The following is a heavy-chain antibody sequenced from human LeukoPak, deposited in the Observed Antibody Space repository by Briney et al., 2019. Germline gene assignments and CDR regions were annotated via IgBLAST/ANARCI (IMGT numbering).Heavy chain of an antibody. CDR2: IKHDGSEK. V-gene: IGHV3-7*01. J-gene: IGHJ4*02. Sequence: GGSLRLSCAASGFIFTNYFMSWVRQAPGKGLEWVASIKHDGSEKYYVDSVRGRFTISRDNTMNSLYLQMSSLRAEDTAVYYCATDRGWRTSGYYLYYFEYRGQGTLVTYSS. CDR1: GFIFTNYF. CDR3: ATDRGWRTSGYYLYYFEY. D-gene: IGHD3-3*01.